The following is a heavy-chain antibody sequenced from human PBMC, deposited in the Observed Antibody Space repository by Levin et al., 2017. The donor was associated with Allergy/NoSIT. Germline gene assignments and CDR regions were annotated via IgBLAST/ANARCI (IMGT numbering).Heavy chain of an antibody. Sequence: ASVKVSCKPSGYTFKPYGITWVRQAPGQGLEWMGWINPYNGNTNYAQTLQDRVTLTTDTSTTTAYMELRSLRSDDTAMYYCARISVVSASSRFDYWGQGTLVTVSS. CDR2: INPYNGNT. J-gene: IGHJ4*02. V-gene: IGHV1-18*04. CDR1: GYTFKPYG. CDR3: ARISVVSASSRFDY. D-gene: IGHD5/OR15-5a*01.